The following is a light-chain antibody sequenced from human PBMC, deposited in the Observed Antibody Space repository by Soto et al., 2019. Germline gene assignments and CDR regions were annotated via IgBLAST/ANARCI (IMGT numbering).Light chain of an antibody. Sequence: SYELTQPPSLSVAPGETARIACGGDNLGSKSVQWYQQKPGQAPVLVISYDSDRPSGIPERFSGSNSGDTATLTISRVEAGDEADYYCQVWDSSSDLRVFGTGTKVTVL. J-gene: IGLJ1*01. V-gene: IGLV3-21*04. CDR1: NLGSKS. CDR2: YDS. CDR3: QVWDSSSDLRV.